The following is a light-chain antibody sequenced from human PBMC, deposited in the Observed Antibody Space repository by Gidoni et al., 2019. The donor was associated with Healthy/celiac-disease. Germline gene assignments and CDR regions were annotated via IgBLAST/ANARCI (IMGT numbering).Light chain of an antibody. V-gene: IGKV1-5*01. Sequence: DIQMTQSPSTLSASVGDRVTITCRASQSISSWLAWYQQKPGKAPKLLIYDASSLESGVPSRFSGSGSVTEFTLPISSLQPDDFATYYCQQYNSYWTFGQGTKVEIK. CDR2: DAS. J-gene: IGKJ1*01. CDR3: QQYNSYWT. CDR1: QSISSW.